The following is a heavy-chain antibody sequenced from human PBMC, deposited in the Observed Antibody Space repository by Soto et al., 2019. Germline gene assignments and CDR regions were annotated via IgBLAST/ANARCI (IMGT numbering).Heavy chain of an antibody. D-gene: IGHD6-6*01. CDR2: IIPIFGTA. CDR1: GGTFSSYA. V-gene: IGHV1-69*01. J-gene: IGHJ5*02. CDR3: AREGSSSLVGNNWFDP. Sequence: QVQLVQSGAEVKKPGSSVKVSCKASGGTFSSYAISWVRQAPGQGLEWMGGIIPIFGTANYAQKFQGRVTITADESTSTAYMERSSLRSEDTAVYYCAREGSSSLVGNNWFDPWGQGTLVTVSS.